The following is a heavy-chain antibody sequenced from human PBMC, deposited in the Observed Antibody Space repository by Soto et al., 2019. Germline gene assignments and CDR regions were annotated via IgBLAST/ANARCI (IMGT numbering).Heavy chain of an antibody. CDR1: GFTFSSYA. CDR3: ARDQWRSGYPYGLDY. D-gene: IGHD3-22*01. CDR2: ISYDGSNK. V-gene: IGHV3-30-3*01. J-gene: IGHJ4*02. Sequence: PGGSLRLSCAASGFTFSSYAMHWVRQAPGKGLEWVAVISYDGSNKYYADSVKGRFTISRDNSKNTLYLQMNSLRAEDTAVYYCARDQWRSGYPYGLDYWGQGTLVTVSS.